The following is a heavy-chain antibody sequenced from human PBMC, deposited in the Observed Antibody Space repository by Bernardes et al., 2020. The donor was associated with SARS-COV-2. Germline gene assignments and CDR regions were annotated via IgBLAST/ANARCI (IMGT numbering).Heavy chain of an antibody. CDR3: AREGDWGNYYAFEV. J-gene: IGHJ3*01. CDR2: IAYDGSSE. V-gene: IGHV3-30-3*01. Sequence: GGSLRLSCVASGFIFSSYKMHWVRQAPGKGLEWVALIAYDGSSEYYADSVEGRFTISRDNSRNTLYLQMNSLRAEDTAVYYCAREGDWGNYYAFEVWGQGTMVTVSS. D-gene: IGHD3-16*01. CDR1: GFIFSSYK.